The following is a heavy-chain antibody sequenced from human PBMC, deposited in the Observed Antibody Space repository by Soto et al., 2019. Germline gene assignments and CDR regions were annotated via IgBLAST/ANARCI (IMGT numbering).Heavy chain of an antibody. D-gene: IGHD3-16*01. CDR3: AAGFMTRARFDY. V-gene: IGHV3-23*01. J-gene: IGHJ4*02. Sequence: EVQLLESGGDLVQPGGSLRLSCVASGFSLSSSAMSWVRQAPGRGLEWVSAINSNGGSTYYADSVKGRFAISRDNSKNTLYLQMNGLRVEDTAVYFCAAGFMTRARFDYWGQGTLVTVSS. CDR1: GFSLSSSA. CDR2: INSNGGST.